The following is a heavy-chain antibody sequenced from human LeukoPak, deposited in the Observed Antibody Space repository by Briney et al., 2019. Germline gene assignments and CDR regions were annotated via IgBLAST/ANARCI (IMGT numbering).Heavy chain of an antibody. D-gene: IGHD6-19*01. CDR3: AKDRRIAVAGTTFDY. Sequence: PGWSLRLSCAASGFTFSSYAMSWVRQAPGKGLEWVSAISGSGGSTYYADSVKGRFTISRDKSKNTLYLQMNSLRAEDTAVYYCAKDRRIAVAGTTFDYWGQGTLVTVSS. J-gene: IGHJ4*02. CDR1: GFTFSSYA. V-gene: IGHV3-23*01. CDR2: ISGSGGST.